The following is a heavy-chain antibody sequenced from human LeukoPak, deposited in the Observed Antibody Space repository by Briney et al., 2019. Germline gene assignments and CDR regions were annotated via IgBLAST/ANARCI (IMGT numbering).Heavy chain of an antibody. CDR2: ISSSGGST. CDR1: GFTFSSYA. Sequence: GGSLRLSCAASGFTFSSYAMSWVRKAPGKGLEWVSTISSSGGSTQDADSVKGRFTISRDNSKNTLYLQMNSLRAEDTAVYYCARWAPGYTAIRLYYGMDVWGQGTTVTVSS. CDR3: ARWAPGYTAIRLYYGMDV. V-gene: IGHV3-23*01. J-gene: IGHJ6*02. D-gene: IGHD2-2*02.